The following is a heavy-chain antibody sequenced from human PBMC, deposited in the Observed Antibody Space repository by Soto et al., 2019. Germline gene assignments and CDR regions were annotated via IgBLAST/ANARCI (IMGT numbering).Heavy chain of an antibody. D-gene: IGHD3-16*02. CDR1: GFTFSSYW. Sequence: PGGSLRLSCAASGFTFSSYWMNWVRQAPGEGPEWVANIKQEGSEKNYVDSVKGRFTISRDNAKNSLYLQMNRLRAEDTAVYYCARSPSLHLGELSLDYWGQGTPVTVSA. V-gene: IGHV3-7*01. J-gene: IGHJ4*02. CDR3: ARSPSLHLGELSLDY. CDR2: IKQEGSEK.